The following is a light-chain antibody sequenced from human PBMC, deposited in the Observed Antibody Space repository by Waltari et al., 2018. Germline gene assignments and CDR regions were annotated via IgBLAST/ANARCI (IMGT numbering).Light chain of an antibody. Sequence: TCLASQNIINYLNWYQQIPGKAPKILIYTASSLKNGVPSRFSGSGSGTDFTLTISSLQPEDFATYYCQQSYNLPRTFGQGTKVEIK. V-gene: IGKV1-39*01. CDR3: QQSYNLPRT. CDR1: QNIINY. CDR2: TAS. J-gene: IGKJ1*01.